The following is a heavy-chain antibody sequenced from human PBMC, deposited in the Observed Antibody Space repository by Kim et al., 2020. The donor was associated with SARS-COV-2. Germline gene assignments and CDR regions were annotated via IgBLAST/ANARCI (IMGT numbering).Heavy chain of an antibody. Sequence: GGSLRLSCAASGFTFSNAWMNWVRQAPGKGLEWVARIKSKTVGGTTDYAAPVKGRFTISRDDSKDTLYLQMNSLKTEDTAVYYCTARPEITWYGFTHWGQGTLVTVSS. V-gene: IGHV3-15*01. CDR3: TARPEITWYGFTH. CDR2: IKSKTVGGTT. J-gene: IGHJ4*02. D-gene: IGHD6-13*01. CDR1: GFTFSNAW.